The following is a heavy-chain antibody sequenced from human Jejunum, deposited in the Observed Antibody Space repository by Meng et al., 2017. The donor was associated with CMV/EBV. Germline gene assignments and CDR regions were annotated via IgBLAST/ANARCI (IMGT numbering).Heavy chain of an antibody. Sequence: AMHWVRQAPGKGLEWVAVISSDGTHKHYADSVQGRFTISRDNSKKTLDLQMNSLRPEDTAVYYCASDLSSVVVPGALNYYYYGMDVWGQGTTVTVSS. CDR1: A. CDR3: ASDLSSVVVPGALNYYYYGMDV. J-gene: IGHJ6*02. V-gene: IGHV3-30-3*01. D-gene: IGHD2-2*01. CDR2: ISSDGTHK.